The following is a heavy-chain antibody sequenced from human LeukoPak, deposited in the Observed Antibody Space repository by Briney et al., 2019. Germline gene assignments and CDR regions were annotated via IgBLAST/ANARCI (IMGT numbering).Heavy chain of an antibody. CDR2: IYPNRGAT. J-gene: IGHJ4*02. Sequence: ASVKVSCKASGYTFTGYYMHWVRQAPGQGLEWMGYIYPNRGATKYAQKFQGRVTMTRDTSISTAYMELSGLGSDDTAVYYCGTLLSNGPFDYWGQGSLVTVSS. CDR1: GYTFTGYY. CDR3: GTLLSNGPFDY. V-gene: IGHV1-2*02.